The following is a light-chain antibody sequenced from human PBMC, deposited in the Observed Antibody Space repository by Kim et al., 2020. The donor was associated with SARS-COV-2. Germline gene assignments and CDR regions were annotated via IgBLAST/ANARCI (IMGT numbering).Light chain of an antibody. V-gene: IGLV2-14*03. CDR2: DVS. CDR3: ISYTRSMTRV. Sequence: QSALTQPASVSGSPGQSITISCTGTSSDVAAYNYVSWFQQHPGKAPKVMIYDVSNRPSGVSNRFSGSKSGNTASLTISGLQAEDEADYYCISYTRSMTRVFGTGTKVTVL. J-gene: IGLJ1*01. CDR1: SSDVAAYNY.